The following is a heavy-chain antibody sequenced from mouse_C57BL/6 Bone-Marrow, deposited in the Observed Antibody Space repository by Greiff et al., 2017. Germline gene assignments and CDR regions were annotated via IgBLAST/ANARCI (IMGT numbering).Heavy chain of an antibody. CDR1: GYTFTTYP. CDR3: ARRYSNYDYAMDY. D-gene: IGHD2-5*01. V-gene: IGHV1-47*01. Sequence: VKLVESGAELVKPGASVKMSCKASGYTFTTYPIEWMKQNHGKSLEWIGNFHPYNDDTKYNEKFKGKATLTVEKSSSTVYLELSRLTSDDSAVYYCARRYSNYDYAMDYWGQGTSVTVSS. J-gene: IGHJ4*01. CDR2: FHPYNDDT.